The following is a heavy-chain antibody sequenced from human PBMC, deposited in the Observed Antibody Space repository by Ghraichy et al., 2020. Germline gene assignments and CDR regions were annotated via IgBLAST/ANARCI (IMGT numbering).Heavy chain of an antibody. D-gene: IGHD3-9*01. Sequence: GGSLRLSCFASGFTFSDFFLDWVRQAPGQGLEWLGRPRKKGSTEYAASVKGRFSVSRDDLRNSLYLQMNSLKTEDTAVYYCVRFMTGTGIDHWGQGTLVTVSS. CDR1: GFTFSDFF. CDR3: VRFMTGTGIDH. V-gene: IGHV3-72*01. J-gene: IGHJ4*02. CDR2: PRKKGST.